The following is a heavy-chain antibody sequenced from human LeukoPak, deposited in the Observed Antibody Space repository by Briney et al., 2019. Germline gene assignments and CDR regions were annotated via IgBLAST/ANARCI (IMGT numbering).Heavy chain of an antibody. CDR1: GYSFTSYW. CDR2: IYPGGSDT. Sequence: GESLKISCKGSGYSFTSYWIGWVRQMPGKGLEWMGIIYPGGSDTRYSPSFQGQVTISADKSISTAYLQWSSLKASDTAMYYCARLRRANYDSSGYYWEDAFDIWGQGTMVTVSS. V-gene: IGHV5-51*01. D-gene: IGHD3-22*01. J-gene: IGHJ3*02. CDR3: ARLRRANYDSSGYYWEDAFDI.